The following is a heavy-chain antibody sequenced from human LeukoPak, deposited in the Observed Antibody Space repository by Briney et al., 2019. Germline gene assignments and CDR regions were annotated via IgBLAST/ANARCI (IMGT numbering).Heavy chain of an antibody. Sequence: PSETLSLTCAVYGASFSDSYWSWIRQSPEKGLEWIGEINNSGSTSYNPSLNSRVIMSVGRSKNQFSLRLTSVTAAGTAVYYCARGRYGPRLGNWGQGTLVTVSS. CDR3: ARGRYGPRLGN. J-gene: IGHJ4*02. D-gene: IGHD3-16*01. CDR1: GASFSDSY. V-gene: IGHV4-34*01. CDR2: INNSGST.